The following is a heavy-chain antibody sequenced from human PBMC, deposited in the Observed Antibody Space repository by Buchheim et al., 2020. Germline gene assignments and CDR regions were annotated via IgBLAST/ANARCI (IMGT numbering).Heavy chain of an antibody. CDR3: VKDGRTTVLG. D-gene: IGHD4/OR15-4a*01. Sequence: EVQLLESGGDLVQPGGSLRLSCAASGFIFSRYAMSWVRQAPGKGLEWVSSVCNSGFDTYYTDSVKGRFTISRDNSQNTLYLQMSSLRADDTAVYYCVKDGRTTVLGWGQGTL. V-gene: IGHV3-23*01. CDR2: VCNSGFDT. J-gene: IGHJ4*02. CDR1: GFIFSRYA.